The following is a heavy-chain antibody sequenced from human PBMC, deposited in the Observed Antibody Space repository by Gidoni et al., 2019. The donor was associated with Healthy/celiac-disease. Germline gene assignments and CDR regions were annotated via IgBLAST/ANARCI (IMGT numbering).Heavy chain of an antibody. CDR3: ARDGDGYNDAAFDI. Sequence: EVQLVESGGGLVQPGGSLRLSCAASGFPVSSNYMSWVRQAPGKGLEGVSVIYSGGSTYYADSVKGRFTISRDNSKNTRYLQMNSLRAEDTAVYYWARDGDGYNDAAFDIWGQGTMVTVSS. CDR2: IYSGGST. CDR1: GFPVSSNY. D-gene: IGHD5-12*01. J-gene: IGHJ3*02. V-gene: IGHV3-66*01.